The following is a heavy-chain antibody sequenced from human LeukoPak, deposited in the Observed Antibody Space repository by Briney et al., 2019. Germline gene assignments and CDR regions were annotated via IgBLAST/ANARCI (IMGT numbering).Heavy chain of an antibody. CDR3: ARAGGAYYYDSSGRNFDY. CDR1: GGSISSYY. J-gene: IGHJ4*02. V-gene: IGHV4-59*01. CDR2: IYYSGGT. D-gene: IGHD3-22*01. Sequence: SETLSLTCTVSGGSISSYYWSWIRQPPGKGLEWIGYIYYSGGTNYNPSLKSRVTISADTSKNQFSLKLSSVTAADTAVYYCARAGGAYYYDSSGRNFDYWGQGTLVTVSS.